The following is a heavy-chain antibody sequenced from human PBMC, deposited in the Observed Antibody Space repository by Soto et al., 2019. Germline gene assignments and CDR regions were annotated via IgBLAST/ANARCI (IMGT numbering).Heavy chain of an antibody. D-gene: IGHD3-3*01. Sequence: SETLSLTCPVSGDSISSGDYYWSWIRQPPGKGREWIGYIYYSGSTNYTPSLKSRVIMPVDTSQKQFSQKLSSVTAAHTVVYYCTRGSRVEYYYHGMDVWREGTRVT. V-gene: IGHV4-30-4*01. CDR1: GDSISSGDYY. CDR3: TRGSRVEYYYHGMDV. J-gene: IGHJ6*02. CDR2: IYYSGST.